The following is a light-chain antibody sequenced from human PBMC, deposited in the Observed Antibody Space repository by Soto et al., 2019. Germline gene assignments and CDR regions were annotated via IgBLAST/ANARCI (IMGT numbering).Light chain of an antibody. Sequence: ETLMTQSPATLSVSPGERATLSCRASQSISDTLAWYQQKPGQAPRLLIYDASSRATGVPARFSGSGSGTDFTLTISSLEPEDFAVYYCHHRGNGITFGQGTRLEIK. J-gene: IGKJ5*01. CDR1: QSISDT. CDR3: HHRGNGIT. V-gene: IGKV3-11*01. CDR2: DAS.